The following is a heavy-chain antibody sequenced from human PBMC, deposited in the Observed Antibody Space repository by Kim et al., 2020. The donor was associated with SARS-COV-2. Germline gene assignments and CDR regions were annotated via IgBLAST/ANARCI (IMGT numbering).Heavy chain of an antibody. J-gene: IGHJ4*02. V-gene: IGHV4-39*01. CDR2: MYHRGDT. CDR3: GRAPDS. Sequence: MYHRGDTYYNPSLKSRVTISEDTSKNQFSLKVTSVSDADTAVYYCGRAPDSWGQGTLVTVSS.